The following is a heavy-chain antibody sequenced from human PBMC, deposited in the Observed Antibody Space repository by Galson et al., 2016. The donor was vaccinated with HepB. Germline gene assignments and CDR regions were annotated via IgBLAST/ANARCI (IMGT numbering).Heavy chain of an antibody. V-gene: IGHV1-69*13. CDR1: GGSFSDSG. Sequence: SVKVSCKASGGSFSDSGISWVRQAPGQGLEWMGGIIPMFGRANYAQKFQGRVNVMADESTNTAHMDLSSLTSEDTAAYYCAISMAAAGPIEHWGQGTLVTVSS. CDR3: AISMAAAGPIEH. CDR2: IIPMFGRA. D-gene: IGHD6-13*01. J-gene: IGHJ1*01.